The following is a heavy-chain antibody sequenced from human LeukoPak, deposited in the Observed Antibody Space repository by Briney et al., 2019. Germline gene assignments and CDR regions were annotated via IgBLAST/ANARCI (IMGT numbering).Heavy chain of an antibody. J-gene: IGHJ4*02. Sequence: GGSLRLSCAASGFTFSNFGMHWVRQAPGKGLEWVANLKQDGSEKYFVDSVKGRFTISRDNANNSLYLQMNSLRAEDTAIYYCAREAWELSFDYWGQGTLVTVSS. V-gene: IGHV3-7*01. CDR2: LKQDGSEK. CDR3: AREAWELSFDY. D-gene: IGHD1-26*01. CDR1: GFTFSNFG.